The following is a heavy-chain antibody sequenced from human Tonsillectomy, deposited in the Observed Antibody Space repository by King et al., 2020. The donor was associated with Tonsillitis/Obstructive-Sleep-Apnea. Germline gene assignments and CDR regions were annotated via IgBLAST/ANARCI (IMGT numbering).Heavy chain of an antibody. V-gene: IGHV3-13*01. CDR1: GFTFSTYD. CDR2: LSMTADT. J-gene: IGHJ3*02. D-gene: IGHD2-2*01. CDR3: ARGTYCNSTTCYDHAFDI. Sequence: VQLVESGGGLVQPGGSLRLSCAASGFTFSTYDMHWVRQATGEGLEWVSGLSMTADTYYRDSVKGRFTISSENAKNSLDLQMNSLEAGDTAVYYCARGTYCNSTTCYDHAFDIWGQGTMVTVSS.